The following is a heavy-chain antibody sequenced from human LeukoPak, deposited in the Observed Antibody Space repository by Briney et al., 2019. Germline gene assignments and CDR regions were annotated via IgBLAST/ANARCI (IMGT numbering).Heavy chain of an antibody. D-gene: IGHD1-26*01. CDR2: IKPDGSST. CDR1: GFTFSSYW. V-gene: IGHV3-74*01. J-gene: IGHJ6*03. Sequence: GGSLRLSCAASGFTFSSYWMHWVRQAPGKGLVWVSRIKPDGSSTSYADSVKGRFTISRDNSKNTLYLQLNSLRVEDTVVYYCAKNRGAGSHYYYHMNVWGKGTTVTVSS. CDR3: AKNRGAGSHYYYHMNV.